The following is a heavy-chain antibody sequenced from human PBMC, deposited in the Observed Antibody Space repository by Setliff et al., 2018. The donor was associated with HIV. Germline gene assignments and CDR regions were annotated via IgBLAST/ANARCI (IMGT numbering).Heavy chain of an antibody. D-gene: IGHD3-22*01. CDR1: GGSISSHY. CDR2: IYYTGTT. J-gene: IGHJ6*03. CDR3: ARGNYDTSDYYTNFYYYYMDV. Sequence: SETLSLTCTVSGGSISSHYWSWIRQPPGKGLEWIGYIYYTGTTKYNPSLRSRVTISVDTSSNQFSLKLSSVTPADTAVYFCARGNYDTSDYYTNFYYYYMDVWGKGTAVTVSS. V-gene: IGHV4-59*11.